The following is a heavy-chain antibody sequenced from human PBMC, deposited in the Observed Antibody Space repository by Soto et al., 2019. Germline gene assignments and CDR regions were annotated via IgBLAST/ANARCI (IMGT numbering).Heavy chain of an antibody. V-gene: IGHV4-38-2*01. J-gene: IGHJ5*02. CDR2: IYHSGST. Sequence: KSSETLSLTCAFSGYSISSGYYWGWIRQPPGKGLEWIGSIYHSGSTYYNPSLKSRVTISVDTSKNQFSLKLSSVTAADTAVYYCARGTDIVATDGLDPWGQGTLVTVSS. CDR3: ARGTDIVATDGLDP. CDR1: GYSISSGYY. D-gene: IGHD5-12*01.